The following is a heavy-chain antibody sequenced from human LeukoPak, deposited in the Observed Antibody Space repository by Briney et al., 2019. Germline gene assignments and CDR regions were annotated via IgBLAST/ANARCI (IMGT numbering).Heavy chain of an antibody. CDR2: ISISSSYI. D-gene: IGHD3-9*01. J-gene: IGHJ6*03. Sequence: GGSLRLSCAASGFTFNDYALHWVRQAPGKGLEWVSSISISSSYIYYADSVKGRFTISRDNAKNTLYLQMHSLRAEDTAVYYCARDGPLRYFDWLLLGYYYYYYMDVWGKGTTVTVSS. CDR1: GFTFNDYA. CDR3: ARDGPLRYFDWLLLGYYYYYYMDV. V-gene: IGHV3-21*01.